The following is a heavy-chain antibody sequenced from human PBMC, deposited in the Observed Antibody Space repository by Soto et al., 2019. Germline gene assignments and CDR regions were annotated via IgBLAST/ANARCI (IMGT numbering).Heavy chain of an antibody. CDR2: FDPEDGET. CDR1: GYTLTELS. Sequence: ASVKVSCKVSGYTLTELSMHWVRQAPGKGLEWMGGFDPEDGETIYAQKFQGRVTMTEDTSTSTAYMELSSLRSEDTAVYYCARYELWYERDLRYYYYGMDVWGQGTTVTVSS. CDR3: ARYELWYERDLRYYYYGMDV. V-gene: IGHV1-24*01. J-gene: IGHJ6*02. D-gene: IGHD3-10*01.